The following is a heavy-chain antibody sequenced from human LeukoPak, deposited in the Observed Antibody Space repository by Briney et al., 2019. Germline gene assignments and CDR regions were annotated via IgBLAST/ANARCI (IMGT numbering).Heavy chain of an antibody. CDR1: GGSISSYYW. D-gene: IGHD3-9*01. V-gene: IGHV2-70*11. J-gene: IGHJ4*02. Sequence: PSETLSLTCTVSGGSISSYYWSWIRQPPGKALEWLARIDWDDDKYYSTSLKTRLTISKDTSKNQVVLTMTNMDPVDTATYYCARIHLTGYYIHWGQGTLVTVSS. CDR3: ARIHLTGYYIH. CDR2: IDWDDDK.